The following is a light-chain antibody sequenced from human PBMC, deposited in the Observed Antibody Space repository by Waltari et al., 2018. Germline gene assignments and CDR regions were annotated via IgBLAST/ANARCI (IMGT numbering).Light chain of an antibody. V-gene: IGLV2-14*03. J-gene: IGLJ3*02. CDR2: DVS. CDR1: SSDVGGYTY. Sequence: QSALTQPASVSGSPGQSIPISCTGISSDVGGYTYVSWYQQHPGKAPKLMIYDVSNRPSGVSPRFSGSKSDNTASLTISGLQAEDEADYYCNSYTSTSTWVFGGGTKLTVL. CDR3: NSYTSTSTWV.